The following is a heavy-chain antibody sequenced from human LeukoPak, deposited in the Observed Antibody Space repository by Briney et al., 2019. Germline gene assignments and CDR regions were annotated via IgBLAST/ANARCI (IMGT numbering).Heavy chain of an antibody. J-gene: IGHJ6*02. CDR3: ARKGLPEYYYYYGMDV. Sequence: PSETLSLTCTVSGGSISSYYWSWIRQPPGKGLEWIGYIYYSGSTNYNPSLKSRVTISVDTSKNQFSLKLSSVTAADTAVYYCARKGLPEYYYYYGMDVWGQGTTVTVSS. CDR2: IYYSGST. V-gene: IGHV4-59*12. CDR1: GGSISSYY.